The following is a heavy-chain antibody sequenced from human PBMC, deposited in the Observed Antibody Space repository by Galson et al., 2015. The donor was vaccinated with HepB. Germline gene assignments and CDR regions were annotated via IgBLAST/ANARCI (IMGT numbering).Heavy chain of an antibody. V-gene: IGHV3-53*01. Sequence: SLRLSCAASGFTVSSNYMSWVRQAPGKGLEWVSVIYSGGSTYYADSVKGRFTISRDNSKNTLYLQMNSLRAEDTAVYYCARYSNYGSRDFDYWGQGTLVTVSS. CDR3: ARYSNYGSRDFDY. CDR2: IYSGGST. D-gene: IGHD4-11*01. J-gene: IGHJ4*02. CDR1: GFTVSSNY.